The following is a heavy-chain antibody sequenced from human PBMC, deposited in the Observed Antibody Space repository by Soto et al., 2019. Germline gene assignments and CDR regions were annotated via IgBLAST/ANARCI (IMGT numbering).Heavy chain of an antibody. V-gene: IGHV1-18*04. Sequence: QVQLMQSGTEVKKPGASVTVSCKASGYTSADFGISWVRQAPGQVLEWMGWVSGNNGASNPAPKVQGRITMTVDTSTGVSYRALRSLRSNDTAIYYCVRDQKYFRVNGNWFDSGGQGPLVSVSS. D-gene: IGHD2-2*01. CDR2: VSGNNGAS. J-gene: IGHJ5*01. CDR1: GYTSADFG. CDR3: VRDQKYFRVNGNWFDS.